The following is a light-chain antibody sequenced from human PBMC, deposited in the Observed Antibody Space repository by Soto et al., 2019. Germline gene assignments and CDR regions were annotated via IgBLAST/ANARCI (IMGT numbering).Light chain of an antibody. CDR3: AAWDDSLSGVL. CDR1: SSNIGSYY. Sequence: QSVLTQPPSASGTPGQRVTISCSGSSSNIGSYYVYWYQHLPGTAPKLLIYRNNQRPSGVPDRFSGSKSGTSASLAISGLRSEDEADYCCAAWDDSLSGVLFGGGTKLTVL. J-gene: IGLJ2*01. CDR2: RNN. V-gene: IGLV1-47*01.